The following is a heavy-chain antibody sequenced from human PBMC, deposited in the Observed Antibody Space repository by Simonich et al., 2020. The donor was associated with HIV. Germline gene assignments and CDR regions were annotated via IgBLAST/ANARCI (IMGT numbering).Heavy chain of an antibody. D-gene: IGHD3-10*01. CDR3: ARDTGTLYRSDSRSVSNWFDP. Sequence: QVQLVQSGAEVKKPGASVKVSCKASGYTFTSYGISWVRQAPGQGLEWMGWISAYNGNTNYAQKRQGRVTKTTDTSTSTAYMELRSLRSDDTAVYYCARDTGTLYRSDSRSVSNWFDPWGQGTLVTVSS. CDR2: ISAYNGNT. V-gene: IGHV1-18*01. CDR1: GYTFTSYG. J-gene: IGHJ5*02.